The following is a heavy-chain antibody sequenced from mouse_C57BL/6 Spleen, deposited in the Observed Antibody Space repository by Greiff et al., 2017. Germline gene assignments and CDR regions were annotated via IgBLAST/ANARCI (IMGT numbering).Heavy chain of an antibody. J-gene: IGHJ4*01. CDR1: GYTFTSYW. CDR3: ARLRNDYYAMDY. CDR2: IHPNSGST. V-gene: IGHV1-64*01. Sequence: VQGVESGAELVKPGASVKLSCKASGYTFTSYWMHWVKQRPGQGLEWIGMIHPNSGSTNYNEKFKSKATLTVDKSSSTAYMQLSSLTSEDSAVYYCARLRNDYYAMDYWGQGTSVTVSS.